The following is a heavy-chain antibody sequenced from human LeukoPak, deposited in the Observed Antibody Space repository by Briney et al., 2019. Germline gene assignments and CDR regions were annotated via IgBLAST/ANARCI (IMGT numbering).Heavy chain of an antibody. CDR3: ARVSDYVAVGFYELDQYYFDY. CDR2: ISSSGSTI. V-gene: IGHV3-11*01. J-gene: IGHJ4*02. D-gene: IGHD4-17*01. CDR1: GFTFSDYY. Sequence: GGSLRLSCAASGFTFSDYYMSWIRQAPGKGLEWVSYISSSGSTIYYADSVKGRFTISRDNAKNSLYLQMNSLRAEDTAVYCCARVSDYVAVGFYELDQYYFDYWGQGTLVTVSS.